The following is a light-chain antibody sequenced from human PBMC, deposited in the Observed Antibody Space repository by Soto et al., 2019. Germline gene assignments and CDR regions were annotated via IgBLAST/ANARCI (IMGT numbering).Light chain of an antibody. CDR3: QQFGSSPGFT. CDR2: GAS. Sequence: EIVLTQSPGTLSLSPGERATLSCRASQSINSRYLAWYQQKPGQAPRLLIYGASSRPTGIPDRFSGSGSGTDFTFTISRMEPEHCAVYYCQQFGSSPGFTFGPGTIVDIK. CDR1: QSINSRY. V-gene: IGKV3-20*01. J-gene: IGKJ3*01.